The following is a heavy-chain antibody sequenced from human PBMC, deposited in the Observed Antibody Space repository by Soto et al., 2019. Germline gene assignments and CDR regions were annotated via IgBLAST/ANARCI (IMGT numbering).Heavy chain of an antibody. CDR3: ARVFPARSGYYYERGY. Sequence: ASVKVSCKASGYTFTGYYMHWVRQAPGQGLEWMGWINPNSGGTNYAQKFQGRVTMTRDTSISTAYMELSRLRSDDTAVYYCARVFPARSGYYYERGYWGQGSLVTVSS. CDR1: GYTFTGYY. CDR2: INPNSGGT. V-gene: IGHV1-2*02. J-gene: IGHJ4*02. D-gene: IGHD3-22*01.